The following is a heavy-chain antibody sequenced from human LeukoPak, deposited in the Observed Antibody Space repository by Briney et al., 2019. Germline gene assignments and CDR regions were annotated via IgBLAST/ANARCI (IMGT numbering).Heavy chain of an antibody. CDR2: ISNSGDDT. Sequence: QPGGSQRLSCAASGFTLRNYAMSWVRQAPGKGLECVSVISNSGDDTYYADSVKGRFTISRDNSRNMLYLQMNSLRAEDTAVYYCAKTWYSTSIDYCGQGTLVAVSS. CDR3: AKTWYSTSIDY. J-gene: IGHJ4*02. V-gene: IGHV3-23*01. CDR1: GFTLRNYA. D-gene: IGHD6-6*01.